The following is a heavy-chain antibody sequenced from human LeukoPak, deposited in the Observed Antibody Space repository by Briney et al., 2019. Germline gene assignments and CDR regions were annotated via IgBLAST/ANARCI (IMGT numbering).Heavy chain of an antibody. D-gene: IGHD6-13*01. J-gene: IGHJ4*02. Sequence: SETLSLTCTVSGGSISSYYWSWIRQSPGKGLEWIGYIYYSGSTNYNPSLKSRVTISVDTSKNQFSLKLSSVTAADTAVYYCASHSGYSSSWLDYWGQGTLVTVSS. CDR3: ASHSGYSSSWLDY. V-gene: IGHV4-59*08. CDR1: GGSISSYY. CDR2: IYYSGST.